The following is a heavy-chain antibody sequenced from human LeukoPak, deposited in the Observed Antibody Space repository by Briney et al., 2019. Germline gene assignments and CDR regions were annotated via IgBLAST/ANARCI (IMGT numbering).Heavy chain of an antibody. CDR1: AGSISSYY. J-gene: IGHJ6*03. D-gene: IGHD2-2*02. Sequence: LDTLSLTCSVSAGSISSYYWSWIRQPPWNGRDRHGDLHYSGSTNYNPSLKSRVTISVDTSKNQFSLKLSSVTAADTAVYYCARVAGTYCSSTSCYNDYYYMDVWGKGTTVTVSS. CDR2: LHYSGST. CDR3: ARVAGTYCSSTSCYNDYYYMDV. V-gene: IGHV4-59*08.